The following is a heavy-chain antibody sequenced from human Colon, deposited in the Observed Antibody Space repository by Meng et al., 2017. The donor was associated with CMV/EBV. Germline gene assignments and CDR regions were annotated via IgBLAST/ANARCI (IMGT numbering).Heavy chain of an antibody. Sequence: SCAASGFTFSDYYMAWIRQAPGKGLEWVSYISSSGGTIYQSDSVKGRFTISRDNAKDSLYLQMNSLRADDTAVYYCARAGECTRASCSSHNYYGMDVWGQGTTVTVSS. J-gene: IGHJ6*02. CDR3: ARAGECTRASCSSHNYYGMDV. CDR1: GFTFSDYY. CDR2: ISSSGGTI. V-gene: IGHV3-11*01. D-gene: IGHD3-16*01.